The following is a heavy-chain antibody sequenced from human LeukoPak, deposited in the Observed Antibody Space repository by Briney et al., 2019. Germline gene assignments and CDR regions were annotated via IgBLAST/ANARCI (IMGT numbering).Heavy chain of an antibody. D-gene: IGHD6-19*01. V-gene: IGHV3-13*01. CDR2: IGTGGHT. J-gene: IGHJ4*02. Sequence: GGSLRLSCATSGFSFSSHDMHWVRQAPGKGLEWVSAIGTGGHTYYADAVKGRFTISRDNSKNTLYLQMNSLRAEDTAVYYCARKKQWPDYWGQGTLVTVSS. CDR3: ARKKQWPDY. CDR1: GFSFSSHD.